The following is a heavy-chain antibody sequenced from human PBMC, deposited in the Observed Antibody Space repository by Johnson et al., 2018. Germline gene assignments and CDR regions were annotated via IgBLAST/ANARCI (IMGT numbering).Heavy chain of an antibody. Sequence: QVQLVQSGAEVKKPGSSVKVSCKASGGTFSRYAISWVRQAPGQGLEWMGGIIPIFGTSNHAQKFQGRVSITADGSTSAAYLELSPLRSEDTAVYYCAREGTGETGTNDDVLDIWGQGTMVTVSS. D-gene: IGHD5-24*01. CDR3: AREGTGETGTNDDVLDI. CDR1: GGTFSRYA. J-gene: IGHJ3*02. V-gene: IGHV1-69*12. CDR2: IIPIFGTS.